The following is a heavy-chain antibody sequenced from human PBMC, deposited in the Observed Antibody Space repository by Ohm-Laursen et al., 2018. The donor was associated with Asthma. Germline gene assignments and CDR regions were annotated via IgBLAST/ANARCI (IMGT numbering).Heavy chain of an antibody. CDR2: IYYSGST. V-gene: IGHV4-59*07. D-gene: IGHD1-26*01. CDR1: GGSISSYY. CDR3: ARRGALGSDY. Sequence: SDTLSLTCTVSGGSISSYYWSWIRQPPGKGLEWIGYIYYSGSTNYNPSLKSRVTISVDTSKNQFSLKLSSVTAADTAVYYCARRGALGSDYWGQGTLVTVSS. J-gene: IGHJ4*02.